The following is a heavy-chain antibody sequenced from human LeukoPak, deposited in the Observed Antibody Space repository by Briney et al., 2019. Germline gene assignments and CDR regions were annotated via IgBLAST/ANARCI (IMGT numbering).Heavy chain of an antibody. CDR3: ARARNGTLKY. D-gene: IGHD1-26*01. CDR1: GFTFSSYS. V-gene: IGHV3-21*01. J-gene: IGHJ4*02. Sequence: GGSLRLSCAASGFTFSSYSMNWVRQAPGKGLEWVSSISSSSSYIYYADSVKGRFTISRDNSKNTLYVQMNSLRAEDTAVYYCARARNGTLKYWGQGTLVTVCS. CDR2: ISSSSSYI.